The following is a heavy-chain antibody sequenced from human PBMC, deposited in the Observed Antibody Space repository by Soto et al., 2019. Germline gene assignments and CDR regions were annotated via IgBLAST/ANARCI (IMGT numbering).Heavy chain of an antibody. CDR2: IYPGDSDT. CDR3: ARQSPNYGDTPLLDAFDI. CDR1: GYSFTSYW. Sequence: PGESLKISCKGSGYSFTSYWIGWVRQMPGKGLEWMGIIYPGDSDTRYSPSFQGQVTISADKSISTAYLQWSSLKASDTAIYYCARQSPNYGDTPLLDAFDIWGQGTMVTVSS. D-gene: IGHD4-17*01. V-gene: IGHV5-51*01. J-gene: IGHJ3*02.